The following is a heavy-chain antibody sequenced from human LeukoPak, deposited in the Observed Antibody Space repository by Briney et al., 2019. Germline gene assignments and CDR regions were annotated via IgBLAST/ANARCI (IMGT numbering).Heavy chain of an antibody. Sequence: ASVKVSCKASGYTFTGYYMHWVRQAPGQGLEWMGWINPNSGGTNYAQKFQGRVTMTRDTPISTAYMELSRLRSDDTAVYYCAREGSGRDWFDPWGQGTLVTVSS. CDR1: GYTFTGYY. J-gene: IGHJ5*02. V-gene: IGHV1-2*02. CDR2: INPNSGGT. CDR3: AREGSGRDWFDP. D-gene: IGHD1-14*01.